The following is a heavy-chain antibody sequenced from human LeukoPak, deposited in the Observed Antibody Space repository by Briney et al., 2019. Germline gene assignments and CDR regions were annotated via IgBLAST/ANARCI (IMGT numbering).Heavy chain of an antibody. V-gene: IGHV3-49*04. CDR2: IRSKTYGGTT. Sequence: GGSLRLSCTASGFTFCDYAMSWVRQAPGKGLEWVGFIRSKTYGGTTEYAASVKGRFTISRDDSKRIAYLQMNSLKTEDTAVYYCTRVKGYYYDSSGYYIDYWGQGTLVTVSS. CDR3: TRVKGYYYDSSGYYIDY. CDR1: GFTFCDYA. J-gene: IGHJ4*02. D-gene: IGHD3-22*01.